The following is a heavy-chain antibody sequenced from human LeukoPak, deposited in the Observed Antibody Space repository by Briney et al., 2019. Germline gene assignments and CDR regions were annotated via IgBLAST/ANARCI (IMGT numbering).Heavy chain of an antibody. CDR3: AKASVSVGSSSWYFVSTDFGYFYY. CDR2: IRYDGSNK. D-gene: IGHD6-13*01. CDR1: GFTFSSYG. J-gene: IGHJ4*02. V-gene: IGHV3-30*02. Sequence: GGSLRPSCAASGFTFSSYGKHWVRQAPGKGLEWVAFIRYDGSNKYYADSVKGRFTISRDNSKNTLYLQMNSLRAEDTAVYYRAKASVSVGSSSWYFVSTDFGYFYYWGQGTLVTVSS.